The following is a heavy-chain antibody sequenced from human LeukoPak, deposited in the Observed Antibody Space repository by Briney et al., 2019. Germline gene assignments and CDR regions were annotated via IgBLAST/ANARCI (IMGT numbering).Heavy chain of an antibody. CDR2: IYRGGST. D-gene: IGHD4-17*01. CDR1: GFTVSSNY. CDR3: ARGAYGDEGPFDH. J-gene: IGHJ4*02. Sequence: GGSLRLSCAASGFTVSSNYMSWVRQAPGKGLEWVSVIYRGGSTYYADSVKGRFTISRDNSKNTLYLLMNSLRAGDTAVYYCARGAYGDEGPFDHWGQGTLVTVSS. V-gene: IGHV3-53*01.